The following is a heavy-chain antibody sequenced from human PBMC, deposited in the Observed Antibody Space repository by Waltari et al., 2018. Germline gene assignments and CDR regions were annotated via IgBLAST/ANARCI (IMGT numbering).Heavy chain of an antibody. CDR3: ARGTGRGQLARFDP. CDR1: GGSFSGYY. CDR2: INHSGST. D-gene: IGHD6-13*01. Sequence: QVQLQQWGAGLLKPSETLSLTCAVYGGSFSGYYWSWIRQPPGKGLEWIGEINHSGSTNYSPSLKSRVTISVDTSKSQFSRKLSSVTAADTAVYYCARGTGRGQLARFDPWGQGTLVTVSS. J-gene: IGHJ5*02. V-gene: IGHV4-34*01.